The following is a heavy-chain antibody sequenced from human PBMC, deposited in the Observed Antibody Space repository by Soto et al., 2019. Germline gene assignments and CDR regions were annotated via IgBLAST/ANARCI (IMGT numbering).Heavy chain of an antibody. Sequence: QVQLVQSGAEVKRPGASVKVSCEASGYTFTTYDINWVRQATGQGLEWMGWMNPISGYTGYAQEFQGRVTMTMSTSISTAYMELRSLRSDDTAVYYCARDCLLGYCSSTSWGRGGMDVWGQGTTVTVSS. CDR2: MNPISGYT. CDR1: GYTFTTYD. D-gene: IGHD2-2*01. J-gene: IGHJ6*02. CDR3: ARDCLLGYCSSTSWGRGGMDV. V-gene: IGHV1-8*01.